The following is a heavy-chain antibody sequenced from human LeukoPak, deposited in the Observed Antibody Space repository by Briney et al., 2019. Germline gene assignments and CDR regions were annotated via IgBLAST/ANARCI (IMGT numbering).Heavy chain of an antibody. CDR2: IYYSGST. CDR3: ARDRIAAAGTSWFDP. CDR1: GGSISNYY. J-gene: IGHJ5*02. V-gene: IGHV4-59*12. D-gene: IGHD6-13*01. Sequence: PSQTLSLTCTVSGGSISNYYWSSIRQPPGKGLGWSGYIYYSGSTNYNPSLKSRVTISVDTSKNQFSLKLSSVTAADTAVYYCARDRIAAAGTSWFDPWGQGTLVTVSS.